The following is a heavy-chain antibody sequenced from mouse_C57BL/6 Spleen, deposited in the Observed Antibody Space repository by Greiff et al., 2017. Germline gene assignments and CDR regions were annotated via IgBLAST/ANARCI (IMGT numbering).Heavy chain of an antibody. CDR3: ARSDTTVPFAY. CDR2: IYPGDGDT. D-gene: IGHD1-1*01. Sequence: QVQLKESGAELVKPGASVKISYKASGYAFSSYWMNWVKQRPGKGLEWIGQIYPGDGDTNYNGKLKGKATLTADKSSSTAYMQLSSLTSEDSAVYFCARSDTTVPFAYWGQGTLVTVSA. V-gene: IGHV1-80*01. J-gene: IGHJ3*01. CDR1: GYAFSSYW.